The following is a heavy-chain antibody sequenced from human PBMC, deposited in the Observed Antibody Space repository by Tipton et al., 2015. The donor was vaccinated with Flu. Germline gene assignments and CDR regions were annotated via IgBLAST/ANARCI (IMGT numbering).Heavy chain of an antibody. CDR1: GGSFSGYY. J-gene: IGHJ5*02. CDR3: ATLQAPPGPPS. Sequence: GLVKPSETLSLTCAVYGGSFSGYYWSWIRQPPGKGLEWIGEINHSGSTNYNPSLKSRVTISGDTSKNQFSLKLSSVTAADTAVYYCATLQAPPGPPSWGQGTLVTVSS. D-gene: IGHD6-13*01. CDR2: INHSGST. V-gene: IGHV4-34*01.